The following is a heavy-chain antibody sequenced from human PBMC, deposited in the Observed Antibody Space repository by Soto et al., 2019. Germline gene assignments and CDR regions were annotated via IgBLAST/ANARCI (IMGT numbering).Heavy chain of an antibody. CDR1: GFTFSSYA. Sequence: GGSLRLSCSASGFTFSSYAMHWVRQAPGKGLEYVSAISSNGGSTYYADSVKGRFTISRDNSKNTLYLQMSSLRAEDMAVYYCVKDPISGGYDYDYWGQGTLVTVSS. CDR3: VKDPISGGYDYDY. D-gene: IGHD5-12*01. J-gene: IGHJ4*02. V-gene: IGHV3-64D*08. CDR2: ISSNGGST.